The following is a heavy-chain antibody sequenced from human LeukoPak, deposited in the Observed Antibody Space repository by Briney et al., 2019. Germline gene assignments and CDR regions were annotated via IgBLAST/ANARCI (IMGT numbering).Heavy chain of an antibody. CDR3: ARDPGDYYDSSGYRRWFDP. CDR1: GYTFTSYG. CDR2: ISAYNGNT. Sequence: GASVKVSCKASGYTFTSYGISWVRQAPGQGLEWMGWISAYNGNTNYAQKFQGRVTITTDESTSTAYMELSSLRSEDTAVYYCARDPGDYYDSSGYRRWFDPWGQGTLVTVSS. D-gene: IGHD3-22*01. J-gene: IGHJ5*02. V-gene: IGHV1-18*01.